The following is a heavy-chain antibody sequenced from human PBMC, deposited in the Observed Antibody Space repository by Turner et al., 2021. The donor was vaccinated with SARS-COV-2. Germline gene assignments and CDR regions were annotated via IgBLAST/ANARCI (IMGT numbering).Heavy chain of an antibody. J-gene: IGHJ4*02. CDR1: GFTFSHYA. CDR2: ISYDGSEK. V-gene: IGHV3-30*18. CDR3: AKGPFFDY. Sequence: QVQLVESGGGVVQPVRSLRLSCAASGFTFSHYAIHWVRQAPGKGLEWVAVISYDGSEKFYADSVKGRFTISRDNSKNTLYLQMNSLRPEETAVYYCAKGPFFDYWGQGTLVTVSS.